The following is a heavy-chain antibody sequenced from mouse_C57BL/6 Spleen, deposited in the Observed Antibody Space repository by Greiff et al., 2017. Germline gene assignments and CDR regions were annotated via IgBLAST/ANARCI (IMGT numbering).Heavy chain of an antibody. CDR3: ASYDYDAMDY. D-gene: IGHD1-1*02. CDR2: IWSGGST. Sequence: QVQLQQSGPGLVQPSQSLSITCTVSGFSLTSYGVHWVRQSPGKGLEWLGVIWSGGSTDYNAAFIFRLSISKDNSKSQVFFKMNSLQADDTAIYYCASYDYDAMDYWGQGTSVTVSS. J-gene: IGHJ4*01. V-gene: IGHV2-2*01. CDR1: GFSLTSYG.